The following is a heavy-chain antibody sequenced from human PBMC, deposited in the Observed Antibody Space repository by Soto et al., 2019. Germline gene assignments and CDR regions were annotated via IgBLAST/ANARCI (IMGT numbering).Heavy chain of an antibody. CDR1: GGSFSAYY. CDR2: VTHSGRT. J-gene: IGHJ6*02. D-gene: IGHD4-17*01. CDR3: ARATYSDYVYYYYGLDV. V-gene: IGHV4-34*01. Sequence: SETLSLTCAVYGGSFSAYYWTWIRQPPGKGLEWIGEVTHSGRTNYNPSLKSRITISGDTSKNQFSLKLSSATAADTAVYFCARATYSDYVYYYYGLDVWDQGATVTVSS.